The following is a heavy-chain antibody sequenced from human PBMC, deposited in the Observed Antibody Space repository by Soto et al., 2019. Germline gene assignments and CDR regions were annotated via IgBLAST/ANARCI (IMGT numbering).Heavy chain of an antibody. V-gene: IGHV4-30-4*01. D-gene: IGHD5-12*01. CDR2: IYYTGNT. J-gene: IGHJ4*02. CDR1: GASISSGDYY. Sequence: PSETLSLTCTVSGASISSGDYYWSWIRQPPGKGLEWIGYIYYTGNTVFNPSLKSRVSISVDTSKNQFSLKLNPVTAADTAVYYCSSLPDGYTSGLDYWGQGTLVTVSS. CDR3: SSLPDGYTSGLDY.